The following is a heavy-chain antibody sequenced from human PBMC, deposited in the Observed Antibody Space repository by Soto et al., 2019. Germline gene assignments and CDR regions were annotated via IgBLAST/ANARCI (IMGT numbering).Heavy chain of an antibody. J-gene: IGHJ4*02. CDR2: ISYDGSNK. D-gene: IGHD3-3*01. CDR1: GFTFSSYG. CDR3: ATQYDFWSGYNGYFDY. Sequence: GSLRLSCAAYGFTFSSYGMHWVRQAPGKGLEWVAVISYDGSNKYYADSVKGRFTISRDNSKNTLYLQMNSLRAEDTAVYYCATQYDFWSGYNGYFDYWGQGT. V-gene: IGHV3-30*03.